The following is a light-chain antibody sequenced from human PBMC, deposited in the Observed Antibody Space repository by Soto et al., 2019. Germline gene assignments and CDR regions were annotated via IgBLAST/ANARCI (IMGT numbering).Light chain of an antibody. J-gene: IGLJ2*01. CDR1: SSNIERNL. CDR3: AAWDDSLSVV. V-gene: IGLV1-47*01. Sequence: QSVLTQPPSASGTPGQRVTISCSGSSSNIERNLVYWNQQPPGTAPKPLIYRNNQRPSGVPDRFSGSKSGTSASLAISGLRSEDEADYYCAAWDDSLSVVFGGGTKVTVL. CDR2: RNN.